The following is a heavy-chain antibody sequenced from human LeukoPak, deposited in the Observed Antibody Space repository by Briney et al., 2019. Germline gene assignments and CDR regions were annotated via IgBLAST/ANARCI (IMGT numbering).Heavy chain of an antibody. CDR2: IFHTGST. J-gene: IGHJ4*02. V-gene: IGHV4-38-2*01. CDR3: ARVPGNYYFDY. D-gene: IGHD4-23*01. CDR1: GSSIRSAYF. Sequence: PSETLSLTCAVSGSSIRSAYFWGWIRQPPGKGLEWIGNIFHTGSTDYNPSLKSRVTISVDTSKSQFSLKLSSVTAADTAVYSCARVPGNYYFDYWGQGTLVTVSS.